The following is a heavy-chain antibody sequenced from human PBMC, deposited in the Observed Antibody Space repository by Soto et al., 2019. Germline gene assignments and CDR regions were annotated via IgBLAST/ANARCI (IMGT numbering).Heavy chain of an antibody. CDR1: GYTFTSYG. J-gene: IGHJ3*02. CDR2: ISAYNGNT. V-gene: IGHV1-18*01. D-gene: IGHD2-15*01. CDR3: ASSVQVVAATDAFDI. Sequence: ASVKVSCKASGYTFTSYGISWVRQAPGQGLEWMGWISAYNGNTNYAQKLQGRVTMTTDTSTSTAYMELRSLRSDDTAVYYCASSVQVVAATDAFDIWGQGTVVTVSS.